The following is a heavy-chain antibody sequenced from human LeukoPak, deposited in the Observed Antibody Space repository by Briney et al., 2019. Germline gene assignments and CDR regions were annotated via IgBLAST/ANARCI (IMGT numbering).Heavy chain of an antibody. Sequence: GGSLRLSCAASGFTFDDYAMHWVRQAPGKGLEWVSGISWSSGSIGYADSVKGRFTISRDNAKNSLYLQMNSLRPDDTALYYCAKDKRDGYKGPFDYWGQGTLVTVSS. CDR1: GFTFDDYA. CDR3: AKDKRDGYKGPFDY. V-gene: IGHV3-9*01. CDR2: ISWSSGSI. J-gene: IGHJ4*02. D-gene: IGHD5-24*01.